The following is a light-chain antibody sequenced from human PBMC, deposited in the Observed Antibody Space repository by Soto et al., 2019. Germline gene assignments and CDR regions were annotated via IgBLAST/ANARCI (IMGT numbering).Light chain of an antibody. CDR1: SSDVGGYDY. V-gene: IGLV2-11*01. Sequence: QSVLTQPRSVSGSPGQSVTISCSGTSSDVGGYDYVSWYQQHPGKAPKLVIYDVTKRPSGVPDRFSGSKSGNTASLTISGLQAEDEADYYCCSYAGTYTNYVFXTGTKVTVL. J-gene: IGLJ1*01. CDR3: CSYAGTYTNYV. CDR2: DVT.